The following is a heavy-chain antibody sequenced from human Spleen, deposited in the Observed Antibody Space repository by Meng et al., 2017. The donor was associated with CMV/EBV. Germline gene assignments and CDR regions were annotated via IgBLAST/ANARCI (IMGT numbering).Heavy chain of an antibody. CDR3: ARGGGSFDP. CDR1: GGSFSGYF. D-gene: IGHD3-10*01. J-gene: IGHJ5*02. Sequence: LSLTCAVYGGSFSGYFWSWIRQMPGKGLEWIGEINLGGSTNYNPSLMSRVTISLDTSKNQLSLKMSSVTAADTAVYFCARGGGSFDPWGQETLVTVSS. V-gene: IGHV4-34*01. CDR2: INLGGST.